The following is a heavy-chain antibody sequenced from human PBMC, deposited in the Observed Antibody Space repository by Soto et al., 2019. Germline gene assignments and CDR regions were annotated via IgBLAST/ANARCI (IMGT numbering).Heavy chain of an antibody. CDR1: GFTFSSYG. Sequence: GGSLRLSCAASGFTFSSYGMHWVRQAPGKGLEWVAVIWYDGSNKYYADSVKGRFTISRDNSKNTLYLQMNSLRAEDTAVYYCARDPDSSGYPGNNWFDPWGQGTLVTVSS. V-gene: IGHV3-33*01. J-gene: IGHJ5*02. CDR2: IWYDGSNK. CDR3: ARDPDSSGYPGNNWFDP. D-gene: IGHD3-22*01.